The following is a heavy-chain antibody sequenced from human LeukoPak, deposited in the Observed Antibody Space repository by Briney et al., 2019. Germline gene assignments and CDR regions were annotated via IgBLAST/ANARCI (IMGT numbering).Heavy chain of an antibody. D-gene: IGHD3-10*01. CDR2: IYNGGGT. V-gene: IGHV3-53*01. Sequence: GGSLRLSCAASGFSVSSNYMTWVRQAPGKGLEWVSIIYNGGGTYYTDSVKGRFTISRDNSKNTLYLQMNSLRAEDTAVYYCARYDGGSGPFDYWGQGTLVTVSS. CDR3: ARYDGGSGPFDY. CDR1: GFSVSSNY. J-gene: IGHJ4*02.